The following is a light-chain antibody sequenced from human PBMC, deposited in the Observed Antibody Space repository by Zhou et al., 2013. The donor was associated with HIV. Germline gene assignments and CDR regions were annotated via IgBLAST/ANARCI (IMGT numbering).Light chain of an antibody. CDR3: LQYNAYPYT. CDR1: QDIRKN. J-gene: IGKJ2*01. V-gene: IGKV1-17*01. CDR2: AAS. Sequence: DIRMTQSPSTLSASVGDRVTITCQASQDIRKNLNWYQQKPGKAPERLMYAASSLESGVPSRFSGSGSGTEFTLTIGSLQPEDFATYYCLQYNAYPYTFGQGTKLDIK.